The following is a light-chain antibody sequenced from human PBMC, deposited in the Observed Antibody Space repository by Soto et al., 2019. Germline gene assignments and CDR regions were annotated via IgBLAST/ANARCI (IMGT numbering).Light chain of an antibody. Sequence: QSALTQPASVSGSPGQSITISCTGTSSDVGDYNHVSWYQQPPGTANKVMIYDVSKRSSGISNCFSGSKSGNTSFLTIAGRQADDDADYHSSSHARLANRVFGTGTKVTVL. CDR2: DVS. J-gene: IGLJ1*01. CDR3: SSHARLANRV. CDR1: SSDVGDYNH. V-gene: IGLV2-14*03.